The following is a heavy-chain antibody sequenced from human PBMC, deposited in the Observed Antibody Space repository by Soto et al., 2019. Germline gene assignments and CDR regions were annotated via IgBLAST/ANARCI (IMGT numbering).Heavy chain of an antibody. V-gene: IGHV3-53*01. CDR2: IYSGGNT. D-gene: IGHD6-19*01. J-gene: IGHJ4*02. CDR1: GFTVSSNY. CDR3: ARGTIAVAGYFNY. Sequence: PGGSLRHSCAASGFTVSSNYMSWVRQAPGKGLEWVSVIYSGGNTFYADSVKGRFTISRDNSKNTLYLQMNSLRAEDTAVYYCARGTIAVAGYFNYWGQGTLVTVSS.